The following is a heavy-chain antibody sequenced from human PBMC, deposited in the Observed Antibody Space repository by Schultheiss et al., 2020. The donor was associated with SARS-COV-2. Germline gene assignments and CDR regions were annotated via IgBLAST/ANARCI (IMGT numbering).Heavy chain of an antibody. V-gene: IGHV4-59*01. Sequence: GSLRLSCAVYGGSFSGSYWSWIRQPPGKGLEWIGYIYYSGSTNYNPSLKSRVTISVDKSKSQFSLKLSSVTAADTAVYYCARDNLNVPAVQNWFDPWGQGTLVTVSS. J-gene: IGHJ5*02. CDR1: GGSFSGSY. CDR3: ARDNLNVPAVQNWFDP. CDR2: IYYSGST. D-gene: IGHD2-2*01.